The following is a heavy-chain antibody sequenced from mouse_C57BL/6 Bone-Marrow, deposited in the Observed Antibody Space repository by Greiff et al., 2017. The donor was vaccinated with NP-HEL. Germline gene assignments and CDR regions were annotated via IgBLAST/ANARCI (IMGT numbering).Heavy chain of an antibody. CDR2: ISNGGGST. CDR3: ARHVPIYYYGSKYFDV. V-gene: IGHV5-12*01. CDR1: GFTFSDYY. Sequence: EVQVVESGGGLVQPGGSLKLSCAASGFTFSDYYMYWVRQTPEKRLEWVAYISNGGGSTYYPDTVKGRFTISRDNAKNTLYLQMSRLKSEDTAMYYCARHVPIYYYGSKYFDVWGTGTTVTVSS. J-gene: IGHJ1*03. D-gene: IGHD1-1*01.